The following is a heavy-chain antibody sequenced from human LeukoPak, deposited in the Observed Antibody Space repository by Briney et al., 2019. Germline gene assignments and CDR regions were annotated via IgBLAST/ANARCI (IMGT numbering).Heavy chain of an antibody. Sequence: GGSLRLSCAPSGFTFSNYWMSWVRQAPGKGLEWVSSISSSSSYIYYADSVKGRFTISRDNAKNSLYLQMNSLRAEDTAVYYCARDQRPYGMDVWGQGTTVTVSS. CDR2: ISSSSSYI. CDR1: GFTFSNYW. CDR3: ARDQRPYGMDV. J-gene: IGHJ6*02. V-gene: IGHV3-21*01.